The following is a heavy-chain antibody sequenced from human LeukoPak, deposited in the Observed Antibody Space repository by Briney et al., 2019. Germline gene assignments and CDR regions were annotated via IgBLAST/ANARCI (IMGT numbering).Heavy chain of an antibody. J-gene: IGHJ6*02. V-gene: IGHV3-23*01. CDR1: GFSFTDYA. D-gene: IGHD6-13*01. CDR2: ISSSGGTT. Sequence: PGGSLRLSCAASGFSFTDYAMNWVRQAPGKGLEWVPSISSSGGTTNYADSVKGRFTISRDNSKDTLWLQMNSLRAEDTAAYYCAKVRSSNYYYYGMDVWGQGTTVTVSS. CDR3: AKVRSSNYYYYGMDV.